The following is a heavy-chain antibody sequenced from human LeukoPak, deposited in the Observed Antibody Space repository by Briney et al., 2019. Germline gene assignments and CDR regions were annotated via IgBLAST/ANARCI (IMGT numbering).Heavy chain of an antibody. CDR1: GGSFSGYY. D-gene: IGHD6-13*01. V-gene: IGHV4-34*01. Sequence: PSETLSLTCAVYGGSFSGYYWSWIRQPPGKGLEWIGEINHSGSTNYNPSLKSRVTISVDTSKNQFSLKLSSVTAADTAVYYCARVSPSSRGQQLVHRYFDYWGQGTLVTVSS. CDR3: ARVSPSSRGQQLVHRYFDY. J-gene: IGHJ4*02. CDR2: INHSGST.